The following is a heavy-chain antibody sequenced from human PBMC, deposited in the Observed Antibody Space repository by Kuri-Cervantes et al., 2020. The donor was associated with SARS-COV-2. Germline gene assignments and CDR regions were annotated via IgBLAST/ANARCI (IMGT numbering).Heavy chain of an antibody. D-gene: IGHD3-3*01. V-gene: IGHV3-30*03. CDR3: ARDVWSGYYYGMDV. Sequence: GESLKISCAASGFTFSSYGMHWVRQAPGKGLEWVAVISYDGSNKYYADSVKGRFTISRDNSKNTLYLQMNSLRAEDTAVYYCARDVWSGYYYGMDVWGQGTTVTVSS. CDR1: GFTFSSYG. J-gene: IGHJ6*02. CDR2: ISYDGSNK.